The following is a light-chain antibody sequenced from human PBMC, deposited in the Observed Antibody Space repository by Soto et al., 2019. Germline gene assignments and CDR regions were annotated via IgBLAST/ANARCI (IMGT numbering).Light chain of an antibody. CDR1: QNINNY. CDR3: QKYNNGPPAT. V-gene: IGKV1-27*01. CDR2: AAS. J-gene: IGKJ3*01. Sequence: DIQMTQSPSSLSASVGDRVTITCRASQNINNYLAWYQQKPGNAPKLLFYAASTLQSGVPSRFSGGGSGTDFTLTISSLQPEDVATYYCQKYNNGPPATFGPGTKV.